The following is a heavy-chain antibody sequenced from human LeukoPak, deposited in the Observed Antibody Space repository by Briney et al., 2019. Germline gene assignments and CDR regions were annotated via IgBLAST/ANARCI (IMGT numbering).Heavy chain of an antibody. Sequence: PSETLSLTCAVYGGSFSGYYWSWIRQPPGKGLEWIGDINHSGSTNYNPSLKSRVTISVDTSKNQFSLKLSSLTAADTAVYYCARDLVITRYYYYYMDVWGKGTTVTVSS. CDR2: INHSGST. V-gene: IGHV4-34*01. CDR3: ARDLVITRYYYYYMDV. J-gene: IGHJ6*03. CDR1: GGSFSGYY. D-gene: IGHD3-10*01.